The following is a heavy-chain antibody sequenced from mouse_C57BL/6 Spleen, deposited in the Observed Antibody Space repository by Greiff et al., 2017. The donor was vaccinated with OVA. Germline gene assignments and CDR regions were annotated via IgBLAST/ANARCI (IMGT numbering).Heavy chain of an antibody. J-gene: IGHJ2*01. D-gene: IGHD4-1*01. CDR1: GYSFTGYY. CDR2: INPSTGGT. V-gene: IGHV1-42*01. CDR3: ARSTGPGFDY. Sequence: VQLQQSGPELVKPGASVKISCKASGYSFTGYYMNWVKQSPEKSLEWIGEINPSTGGTTYNQKFKAKAPLTVDNSSSTAYMQLKSLTSVNSAVYYCARSTGPGFDYWGQGTTLTVSS.